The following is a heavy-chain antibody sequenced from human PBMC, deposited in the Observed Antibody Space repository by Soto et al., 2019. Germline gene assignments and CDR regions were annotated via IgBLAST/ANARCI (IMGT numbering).Heavy chain of an antibody. D-gene: IGHD3-9*01. Sequence: QVQLVQSGAEVKKPGSSVKVSCKASGGTFSSYAISWVRQAPGQGLEWMGGIIPIFGTANYAQKFQGRVTITAEESTSTAYMELSSLRSEDTAVYYCARIRPYYDILTGYEYYYYYYGMDVWGQGTTVTVSS. CDR3: ARIRPYYDILTGYEYYYYYYGMDV. J-gene: IGHJ6*02. CDR1: GGTFSSYA. V-gene: IGHV1-69*01. CDR2: IIPIFGTA.